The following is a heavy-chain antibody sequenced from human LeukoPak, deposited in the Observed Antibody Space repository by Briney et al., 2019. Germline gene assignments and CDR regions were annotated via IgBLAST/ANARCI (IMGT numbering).Heavy chain of an antibody. V-gene: IGHV3-21*01. D-gene: IGHD1-26*01. CDR2: ITTSSTYI. CDR3: ARDPYSGSYGDYYYYYMDV. J-gene: IGHJ6*03. Sequence: GGSLRLSCAASGFSFSTYNMNWVRQAPGKGLEWVSSITTSSTYIYYADSVKGRFTISRDNAKNSLYLQMNSLRAEDTAVYYCARDPYSGSYGDYYYYYMDVWGKGTTVTVSS. CDR1: GFSFSTYN.